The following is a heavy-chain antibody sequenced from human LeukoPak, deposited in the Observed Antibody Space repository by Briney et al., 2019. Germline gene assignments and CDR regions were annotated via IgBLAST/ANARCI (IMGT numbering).Heavy chain of an antibody. CDR2: IYYSGST. Sequence: SETLSLTCTVSGGSISSYYWSWIRQPPGKGLEWIGYIYYSGSTNYNPSLKSRVTISVDTSKNQFSLKLSSVTAADTAVYYCAREGVGSKVFDYWGQGTLVTVSS. V-gene: IGHV4-59*01. CDR1: GGSISSYY. CDR3: AREGVGSKVFDY. D-gene: IGHD3-10*01. J-gene: IGHJ4*02.